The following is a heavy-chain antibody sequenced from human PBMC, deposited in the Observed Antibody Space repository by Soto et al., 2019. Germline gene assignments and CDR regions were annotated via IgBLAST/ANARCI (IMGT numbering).Heavy chain of an antibody. CDR1: GGSISSYY. CDR3: ARIDYDSSGYYYYYYFDY. D-gene: IGHD3-22*01. V-gene: IGHV4-59*01. Sequence: PSETLSLTCTVSGGSISSYYWSLIRQPPGKGLEWIGYIYYSGSTNYNPSLKSRVTISVDTSKNQFSLKMSSVTAADTAVYYCARIDYDSSGYYYYYYFDYWGQGTLVTVSS. J-gene: IGHJ4*02. CDR2: IYYSGST.